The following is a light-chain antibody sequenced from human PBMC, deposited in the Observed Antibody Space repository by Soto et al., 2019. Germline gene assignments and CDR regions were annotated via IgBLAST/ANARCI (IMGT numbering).Light chain of an antibody. V-gene: IGLV2-14*01. CDR2: AVS. Sequence: QSALTQPASVSGSPGQSITISCTGTSSDVGGYNYVSWYQQHPGKAPKFMIYAVSNRPSGVSNRFSGSKSGNTASLTISGHLAEDEADYYCTSYTTSNTRQIVFGTGTKDTVL. CDR3: TSYTTSNTRQIV. J-gene: IGLJ1*01. CDR1: SSDVGGYNY.